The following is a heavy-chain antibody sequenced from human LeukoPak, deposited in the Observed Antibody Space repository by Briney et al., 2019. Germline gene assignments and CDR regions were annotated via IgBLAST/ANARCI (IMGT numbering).Heavy chain of an antibody. D-gene: IGHD3-22*01. Sequence: ASVKVSCKASGYAFTGYYMHWVRQAPGQGLEWMGWINPNSGGTNYAQKFQGRVTMTRDTSISTAYMELSRLRSDDTAVYYCARDGEYYYDSSGYYSGYYFDYWGQGTLVTVSS. V-gene: IGHV1-2*02. CDR2: INPNSGGT. CDR3: ARDGEYYYDSSGYYSGYYFDY. CDR1: GYAFTGYY. J-gene: IGHJ4*02.